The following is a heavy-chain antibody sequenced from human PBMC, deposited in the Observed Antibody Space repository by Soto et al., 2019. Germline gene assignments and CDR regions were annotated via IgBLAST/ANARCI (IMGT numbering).Heavy chain of an antibody. V-gene: IGHV4-30-4*01. CDR2: IYYSGST. J-gene: IGHJ6*02. CDR1: GGSISSGDYY. Sequence: SETLSLTCTVSGGSISSGDYYWSWIRQTPGKGLEWIGYIYYSGSTYYNPSLKSRVTISVDTSKNQFSLKLSSVTAADTAVYYCARFTHYYVMDVWGQGTTVTVSS. CDR3: ARFTHYYVMDV.